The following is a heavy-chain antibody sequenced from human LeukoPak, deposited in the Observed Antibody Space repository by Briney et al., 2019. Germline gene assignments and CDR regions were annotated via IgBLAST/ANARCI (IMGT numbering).Heavy chain of an antibody. CDR2: ISGSGGAT. Sequence: PGGSLRLSCAASGFTFSSYAMSWVRQAPGKGLDWVSAISGSGGATYHADSVKGHFTISRDNSKNTLYLQMNSLRAEDTAVYYCAKDTGDSYATFDHWGQGTLVTVSS. D-gene: IGHD5-18*01. V-gene: IGHV3-23*01. CDR1: GFTFSSYA. CDR3: AKDTGDSYATFDH. J-gene: IGHJ4*02.